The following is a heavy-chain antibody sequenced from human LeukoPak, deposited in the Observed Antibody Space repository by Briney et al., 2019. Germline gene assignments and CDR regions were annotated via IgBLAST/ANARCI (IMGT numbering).Heavy chain of an antibody. J-gene: IGHJ6*02. V-gene: IGHV3-21*01. CDR1: GFTFSSYS. CDR2: ISSSSSYI. Sequence: PGGSLRLSCAASGFTFSSYSMNWVRQAPGKGLEWVSSISSSSSYIYYADSVKGRFTISRDNAKNSLYLQMNRLRAEDTAVYYCAREGYGDYDFYYYYGMDVWGQGTTVTVSS. D-gene: IGHD4-17*01. CDR3: AREGYGDYDFYYYYGMDV.